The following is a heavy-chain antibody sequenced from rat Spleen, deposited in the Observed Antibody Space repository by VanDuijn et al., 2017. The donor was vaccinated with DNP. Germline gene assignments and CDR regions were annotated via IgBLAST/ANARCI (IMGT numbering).Heavy chain of an antibody. J-gene: IGHJ3*01. V-gene: IGHV3-3*01. CDR2: VNSAGTT. CDR3: ATSTGAY. CDR1: GYSITSCCR. D-gene: IGHD1-2*01. Sequence: EVQLQESGPGLVEPSQSLSLTCSVTGYSITSCCRWTWIRKFPGHKLEWMGSVNSAGTTNYNPSLKSRISITRDTSKNQLFLQVNSVTTEDTATYYCATSTGAYWGQGTLVTVSS.